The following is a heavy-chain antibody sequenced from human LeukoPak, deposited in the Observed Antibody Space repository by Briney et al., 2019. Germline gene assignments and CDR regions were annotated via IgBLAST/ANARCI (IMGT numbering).Heavy chain of an antibody. CDR2: VSAYNGNT. V-gene: IGHV1-18*01. Sequence: GASVKVSCKASGYTFISYGISWVRQAPGQGLEWMGWVSAYNGNTNYAQKLQGRVTMTTDTSTSTAYIELRSLRSDDTAVYYCARDGGPYGGNWFDPWGQGTLVTVSS. D-gene: IGHD4-23*01. CDR3: ARDGGPYGGNWFDP. CDR1: GYTFISYG. J-gene: IGHJ5*02.